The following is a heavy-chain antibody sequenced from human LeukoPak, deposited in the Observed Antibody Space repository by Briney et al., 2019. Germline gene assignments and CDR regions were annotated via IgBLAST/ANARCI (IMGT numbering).Heavy chain of an antibody. V-gene: IGHV5-51*01. CDR1: GYSFTSYW. Sequence: GESLKISCKGSGYSFTSYWIGWVRQMPGKGLEWMGIIYPGDSDTRYSPSFQGQVTISADKSISTAYLQWSSLRASDTAMYYCARTYSSSWSKFDYWGQGTLVSVSS. CDR3: ARTYSSSWSKFDY. J-gene: IGHJ4*02. CDR2: IYPGDSDT. D-gene: IGHD6-13*01.